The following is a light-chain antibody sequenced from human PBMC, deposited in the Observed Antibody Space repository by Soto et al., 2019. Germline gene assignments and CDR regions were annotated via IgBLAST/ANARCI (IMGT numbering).Light chain of an antibody. V-gene: IGKV1-5*01. Sequence: DIQMTQSPSSVSASVGDRVTITCRASQGSSSWLAWYQQKPGKAPNLLIYDASNLETGVPSRFSGGGSGTEFTLTISSLQPDDFATYYCQHYYGFSRTFGQGTKVDIK. J-gene: IGKJ1*01. CDR2: DAS. CDR3: QHYYGFSRT. CDR1: QGSSSW.